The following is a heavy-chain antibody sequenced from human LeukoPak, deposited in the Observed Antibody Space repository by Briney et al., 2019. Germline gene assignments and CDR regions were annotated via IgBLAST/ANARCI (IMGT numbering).Heavy chain of an antibody. CDR1: GFIVSGDF. J-gene: IGHJ4*02. D-gene: IGHD4-17*01. CDR2: IYSDGST. Sequence: GGSLRLSCAASGFIVSGDFMSWVRQAPGKGLEWVSVIYSDGSTYYADSVKGRFTISRDNSKNTLYLQMNSLRAEDTAIYYCASRHYDFGYYWGQGTLVTVSS. CDR3: ASRHYDFGYY. V-gene: IGHV3-66*02.